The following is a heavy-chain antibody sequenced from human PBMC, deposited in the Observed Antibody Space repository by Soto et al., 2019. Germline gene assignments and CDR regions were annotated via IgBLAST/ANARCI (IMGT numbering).Heavy chain of an antibody. CDR1: GFTFDDYG. J-gene: IGHJ6*03. CDR2: INWNGGST. V-gene: IGHV3-20*01. Sequence: GGSLRLSCAASGFTFDDYGMSWVRQAPGKGLEWVSGINWNGGSTGYADSVKGRFTISRDNAKNSLYLQMNSLRAEDTALYHCAREGFGPYYYYMDVWGKGTTVTVSS. CDR3: AREGFGPYYYYMDV. D-gene: IGHD3-10*01.